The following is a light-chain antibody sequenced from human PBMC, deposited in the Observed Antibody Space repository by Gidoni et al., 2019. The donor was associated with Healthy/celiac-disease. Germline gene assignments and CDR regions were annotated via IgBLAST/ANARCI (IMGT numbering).Light chain of an antibody. CDR1: QSVFYSSNNKNY. CDR2: WAS. J-gene: IGKJ1*01. CDR3: QQYYSTRT. V-gene: IGKV4-1*01. Sequence: DIVMTQYPDSLAVSLGERATINCKSSQSVFYSSNNKNYLAWYQQKPGQPPKLLIYWASTRESGVPDRFSGSGSGTDFTLTTSSLQAEDVAVYYCQQYYSTRTFXXXTKVEIK.